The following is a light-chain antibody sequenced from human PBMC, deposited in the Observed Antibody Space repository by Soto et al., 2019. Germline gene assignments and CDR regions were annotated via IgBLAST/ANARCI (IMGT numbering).Light chain of an antibody. V-gene: IGKV3-20*01. CDR3: QQYGSSPPIT. J-gene: IGKJ5*01. CDR1: QSVSTK. Sequence: EILMTQSPATLSVSPGETATLSCRASQSVSTKLAWYQQKPGQAPRLLIYGASSRATGIPDRFSGSGSGTDFTLTISRLEPEDFAVYYCQQYGSSPPITFGQGTRLEIK. CDR2: GAS.